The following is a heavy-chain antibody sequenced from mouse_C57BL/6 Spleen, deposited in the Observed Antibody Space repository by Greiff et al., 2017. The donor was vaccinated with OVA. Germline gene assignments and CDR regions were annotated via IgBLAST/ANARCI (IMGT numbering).Heavy chain of an antibody. V-gene: IGHV5-16*01. Sequence: DVKLVESEGGLVQPGSSMKLSCTASGFTFSDYYMAWVRQVPEKGLEWVANINYDGSSTYYLDSLKSRFIISRDNAKNILYLQMSSLKSEDTATYYCARSYDGYYGWYFDVWGTGTTVTVSS. D-gene: IGHD2-3*01. J-gene: IGHJ1*03. CDR2: INYDGSST. CDR3: ARSYDGYYGWYFDV. CDR1: GFTFSDYY.